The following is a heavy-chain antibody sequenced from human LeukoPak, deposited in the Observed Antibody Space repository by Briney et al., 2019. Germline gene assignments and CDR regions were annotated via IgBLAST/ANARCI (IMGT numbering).Heavy chain of an antibody. Sequence: SETLSLTCAVYGGSFSGYYWSWIRQPPGKGLEWIGEINHSGSTNYNPSLKSRVTISVDTSKNQFSLKLSSVTAADTAVYYCAGGRGYGSGSYIYWGQGTLVTVSS. J-gene: IGHJ4*02. CDR1: GGSFSGYY. D-gene: IGHD3-10*01. CDR2: INHSGST. V-gene: IGHV4-34*01. CDR3: AGGRGYGSGSYIY.